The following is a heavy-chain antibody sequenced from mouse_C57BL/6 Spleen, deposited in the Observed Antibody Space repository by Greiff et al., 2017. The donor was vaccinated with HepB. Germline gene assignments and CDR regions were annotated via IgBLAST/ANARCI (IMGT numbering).Heavy chain of an antibody. CDR2: IDPETGGT. Sequence: VQLQQSGAELVRPGASVTLSCKASGYTFTDYEMHWVKQTPVHGLEWIGAIDPETGGTAYNQKFKGKAILTADKSSSTAYMELRSLTSEDSAVYYCTRARRGGSSFAYWGQGTLVTVSA. CDR3: TRARRGGSSFAY. D-gene: IGHD1-1*01. CDR1: GYTFTDYE. V-gene: IGHV1-15*01. J-gene: IGHJ3*01.